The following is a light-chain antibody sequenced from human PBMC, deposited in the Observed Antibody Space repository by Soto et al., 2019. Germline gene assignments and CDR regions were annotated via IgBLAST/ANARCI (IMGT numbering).Light chain of an antibody. CDR1: QSVSSSY. J-gene: IGKJ3*01. Sequence: EIVLTQSPGTLSLSPGERATLSCRASQSVSSSYLAWYQQKPGQAPRLLIYGASSRATGIPDRFSGSGSGTDFTLTISRLEPVDFAVYYGQQYGSSLFTFGPGTKVDIK. CDR2: GAS. CDR3: QQYGSSLFT. V-gene: IGKV3-20*01.